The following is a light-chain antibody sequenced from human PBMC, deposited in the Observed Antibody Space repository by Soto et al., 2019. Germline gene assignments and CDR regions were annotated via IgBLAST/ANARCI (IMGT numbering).Light chain of an antibody. Sequence: DIQMTQSPSSLSASVGDRVTITCRASQSISSHLNWYQQKSGKAPKVLIYGASSLQSGVPSRFSGSGSGTEFTLTISSLQPEDFATYYCQQSYNTRLYTFGQGTKLVIK. CDR3: QQSYNTRLYT. CDR1: QSISSH. J-gene: IGKJ2*01. CDR2: GAS. V-gene: IGKV1-39*01.